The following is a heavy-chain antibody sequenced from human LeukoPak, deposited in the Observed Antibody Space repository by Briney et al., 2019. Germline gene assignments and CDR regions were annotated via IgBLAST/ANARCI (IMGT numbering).Heavy chain of an antibody. V-gene: IGHV3-53*01. CDR3: AGLPMITFGGVN. J-gene: IGHJ4*02. Sequence: GGPVTLSCAASGLTDSSNYMSWLRQAPGKGLEWVSVIYSCDSTYYADPVKGRFTITRDNSKNTLYLQMNSLRAEDTAVYYCAGLPMITFGGVNWGQGTLVTVSS. CDR2: IYSCDST. D-gene: IGHD3-16*01. CDR1: GLTDSSNY.